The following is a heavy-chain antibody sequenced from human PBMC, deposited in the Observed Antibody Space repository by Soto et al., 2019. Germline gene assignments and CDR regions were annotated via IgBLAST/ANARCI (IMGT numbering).Heavy chain of an antibody. CDR1: GGSFSGYY. Sequence: QVQLQQWGAGLLKPSETLSLTCAVYGGSFSGYYWSWIRQPPGKGLEWIGEINHSGSTNYNPSLKSRVTISVDTSKNQFSLKLSSVTAADTAVYYCARGRYAWGYCSSTSCYGYFDYWGQGTLVTVSS. CDR2: INHSGST. J-gene: IGHJ4*02. CDR3: ARGRYAWGYCSSTSCYGYFDY. D-gene: IGHD2-2*01. V-gene: IGHV4-34*01.